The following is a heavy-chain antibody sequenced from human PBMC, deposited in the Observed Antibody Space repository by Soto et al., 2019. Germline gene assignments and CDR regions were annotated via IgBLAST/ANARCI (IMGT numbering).Heavy chain of an antibody. Sequence: QVPLVESGGGVVQPGRSLRLSCAASGFTFSSYGMHWVRQAPGKGLEWVAVISYDGSNKYYADSVKGRFTISRDNSKNTLYLQMNSLRAEDTAVYYCAKDLLRPGRAYGMDVWGQGTTVTVSS. J-gene: IGHJ6*02. CDR2: ISYDGSNK. CDR1: GFTFSSYG. V-gene: IGHV3-30*18. CDR3: AKDLLRPGRAYGMDV.